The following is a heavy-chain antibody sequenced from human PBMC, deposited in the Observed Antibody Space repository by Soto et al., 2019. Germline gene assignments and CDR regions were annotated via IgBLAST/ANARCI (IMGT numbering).Heavy chain of an antibody. Sequence: PGGSLRLSCAASGFSFSSYRMNWVRQAPGKGLEWVSSITTSNNMYYADSVKGRFTISRDNTKNSVFLQMNSLRGEDTAVYYCARELQQLEKDLYGMDVWGQGTTVTVS. J-gene: IGHJ6*02. CDR3: ARELQQLEKDLYGMDV. CDR1: GFSFSSYR. CDR2: ITTSNNM. V-gene: IGHV3-21*06. D-gene: IGHD6-13*01.